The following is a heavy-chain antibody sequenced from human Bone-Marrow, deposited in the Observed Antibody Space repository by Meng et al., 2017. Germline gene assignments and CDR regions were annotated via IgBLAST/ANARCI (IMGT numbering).Heavy chain of an antibody. V-gene: IGHV1-69*05. CDR1: GGTFSSYA. J-gene: IGHJ5*02. CDR2: IIPIFGTA. D-gene: IGHD1-26*01. CDR3: ARTVGAVYNWFDP. Sequence: SVKVSCKASGGTFSSYAISWVRQAPGQGLEWMGGIIPIFGTANYAQKFQGRVTITTDDSTSTACMELSILRSEDTAVYYCARTVGAVYNWFDPWGQGALVTVAS.